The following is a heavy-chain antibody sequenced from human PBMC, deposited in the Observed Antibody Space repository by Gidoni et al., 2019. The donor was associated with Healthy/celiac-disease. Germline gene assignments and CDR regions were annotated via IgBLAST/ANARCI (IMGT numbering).Heavy chain of an antibody. D-gene: IGHD3-22*01. CDR2: INSDGSST. J-gene: IGHJ6*02. Sequence: EVQLVESGGGLVQPGGSLRLSCAASGFTFSSYWMHWVRQAPGKGLVWVSRINSDGSSTSYADSVKGRFTISRDNAKNTLYLQMNSLRAEDTAVYYCARVDRGDSSGYFPPEGYYYGMDVWGQGTTVTVSS. CDR3: ARVDRGDSSGYFPPEGYYYGMDV. CDR1: GFTFSSYW. V-gene: IGHV3-74*01.